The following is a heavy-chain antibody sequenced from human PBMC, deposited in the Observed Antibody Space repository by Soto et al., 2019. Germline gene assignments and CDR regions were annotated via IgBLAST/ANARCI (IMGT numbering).Heavy chain of an antibody. Sequence: QLQLQESGPGLVKPSETLSLTCTVSGGSISSSSYYWGWIRQPPGKGLEWIGSIYYSGSTYYNPSLKSRVTIYVDTSKNQFSLKLRSVTAADTAVYYCARSLHAKITRYYYYYYMDVWGKGTTVTVSS. J-gene: IGHJ6*03. CDR3: ARSLHAKITRYYYYYYMDV. CDR2: IYYSGST. CDR1: GGSISSSSYY. D-gene: IGHD1-20*01. V-gene: IGHV4-39*01.